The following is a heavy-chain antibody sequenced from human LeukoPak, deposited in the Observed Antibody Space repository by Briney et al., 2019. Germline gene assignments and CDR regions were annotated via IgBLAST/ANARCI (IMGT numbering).Heavy chain of an antibody. CDR1: GFTFSSYG. D-gene: IGHD3-22*01. Sequence: PGGSLRLSCAASGFTFSSYGLNWVRQAPGKGLEWVSYISSSSTYIYNADSLKGRFSISRDNAKNSLFLQMNSLRAEDTAVYYCARGVEGIAVVTDYWGQGALVTVSS. J-gene: IGHJ4*02. CDR3: ARGVEGIAVVTDY. CDR2: ISSSSTYI. V-gene: IGHV3-21*01.